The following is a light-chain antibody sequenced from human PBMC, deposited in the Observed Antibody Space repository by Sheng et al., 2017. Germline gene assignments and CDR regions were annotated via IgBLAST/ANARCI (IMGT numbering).Light chain of an antibody. CDR3: SSDAGSNNVV. CDR1: SSDVGGYDY. CDR2: DVS. J-gene: IGLJ2*01. Sequence: QSALTQPRSVSGSPGQSVTISCAGTSSDVGGYDYVSWYQHHPGKAPKVMIYDVSNRPSGVPDRFSGSKSGNTASLTVSGLQAEDVADYYCSSDAGSNNVVFGGGTKLTVL. V-gene: IGLV2-11*01.